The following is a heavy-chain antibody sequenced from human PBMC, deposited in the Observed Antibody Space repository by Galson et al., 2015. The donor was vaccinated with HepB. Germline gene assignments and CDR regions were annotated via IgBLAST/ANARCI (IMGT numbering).Heavy chain of an antibody. D-gene: IGHD2-21*01. CDR2: ISSSSSTK. V-gene: IGHV3-48*04. CDR1: GFTFSSYN. Sequence: SLRLSCAASGFTFSSYNMNWVRQAPGKGLEWVSYISSSSSTKYYPDSVKGRFTISRDNAKNSLYLQMNSLRAEDTAVYYCARGLRWDLSGWYFDLWGRGTLVTVSS. J-gene: IGHJ2*01. CDR3: ARGLRWDLSGWYFDL.